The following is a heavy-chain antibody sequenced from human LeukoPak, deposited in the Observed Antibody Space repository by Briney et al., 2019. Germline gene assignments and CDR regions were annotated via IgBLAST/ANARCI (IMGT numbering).Heavy chain of an antibody. CDR2: INPSGGST. CDR1: GYTFTSYY. D-gene: IGHD3-9*01. V-gene: IGHV1-46*01. CDR3: ARAYDILTGYHFRSQDPLFDY. Sequence: ASVKVSCKASGYTFTSYYMHWVRQAPGQGLEWMGIINPSGGSTSYAQKFQGRVTMTRDTSTSTVYMELGSLRSEDTAVYYCARAYDILTGYHFRSQDPLFDYWGQGTLVTVSS. J-gene: IGHJ4*02.